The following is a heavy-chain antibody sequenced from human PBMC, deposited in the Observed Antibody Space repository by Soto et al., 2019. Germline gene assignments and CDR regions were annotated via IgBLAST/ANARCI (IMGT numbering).Heavy chain of an antibody. V-gene: IGHV1-2*04. CDR3: ARVRPYDYGDYVEPRTGDYYFDY. D-gene: IGHD4-17*01. CDR1: GYTFTGYY. Sequence: ASVKVSCKASGYTFTGYYMHWVRQAPGQGLEWMGWINPNSGGTNYAQKFQGWVTMTRDTSISTAYMELSRLRSDDTAVYYCARVRPYDYGDYVEPRTGDYYFDYWGQGTLVTVSS. CDR2: INPNSGGT. J-gene: IGHJ4*02.